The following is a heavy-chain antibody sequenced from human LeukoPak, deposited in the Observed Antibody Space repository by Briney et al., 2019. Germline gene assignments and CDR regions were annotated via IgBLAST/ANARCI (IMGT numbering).Heavy chain of an antibody. CDR3: ANASFGYSYGSDY. CDR1: GFTFSSYA. V-gene: IGHV3-23*01. CDR2: ISGSGGNT. D-gene: IGHD5-18*01. Sequence: PGGSLRLSCAASGFTFSSYAMRWVRQAPGKGLEWVSAISGSGGNTYYADSVKGRFTISRDNSKNTLYLQMNSLRAEDTAVYYCANASFGYSYGSDYWGQGTLVTVSS. J-gene: IGHJ4*02.